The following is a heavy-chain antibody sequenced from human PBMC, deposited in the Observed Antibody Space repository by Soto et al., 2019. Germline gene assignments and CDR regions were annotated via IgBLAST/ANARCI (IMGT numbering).Heavy chain of an antibody. V-gene: IGHV3-72*01. D-gene: IGHD6-19*01. CDR3: ARGIAVAPGAFDI. J-gene: IGHJ3*02. Sequence: EVQVVESGGGLVQPGGSLRLSCAASGFTFSDHYMDWVRQAPGKGLEWVARSRNKANSYTTEYAAPVKGRVTISRDDSKNSLYRQMNSLKTEDTAVYYCARGIAVAPGAFDIWGQGTMVTVSS. CDR1: GFTFSDHY. CDR2: SRNKANSYTT.